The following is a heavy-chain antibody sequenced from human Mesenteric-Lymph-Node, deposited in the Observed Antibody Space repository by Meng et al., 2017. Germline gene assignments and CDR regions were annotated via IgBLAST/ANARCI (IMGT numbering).Heavy chain of an antibody. CDR2: ISGSGGST. J-gene: IGHJ6*02. D-gene: IGHD4-17*01. CDR1: GFTFSSYE. Sequence: GESLKISCAASGFTFSSYEMNWVRQAPGKGLEWVSAISGSGGSTYYADSVKGRFTISRDNSKNTLYLQMNSLRAEDTAVYYCAKLRHATVPGIWGQGTTVTVSS. V-gene: IGHV3-23*01. CDR3: AKLRHATVPGI.